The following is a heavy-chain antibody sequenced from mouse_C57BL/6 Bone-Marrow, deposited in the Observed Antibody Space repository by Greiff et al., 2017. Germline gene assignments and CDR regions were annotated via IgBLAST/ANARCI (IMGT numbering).Heavy chain of an antibody. Sequence: EVKLMESEGGLVQPGSSMKLSCTASGFTFSDYYMAWVRQVPEKGLEWVANINYDGSSTYYLDSLKSRFLISRDNAKNILYLQMSRLKSEYTATYYCARDSGSSYWYFDVWGTGTTVTVSS. CDR2: INYDGSST. D-gene: IGHD1-1*01. V-gene: IGHV5-16*01. J-gene: IGHJ1*03. CDR1: GFTFSDYY. CDR3: ARDSGSSYWYFDV.